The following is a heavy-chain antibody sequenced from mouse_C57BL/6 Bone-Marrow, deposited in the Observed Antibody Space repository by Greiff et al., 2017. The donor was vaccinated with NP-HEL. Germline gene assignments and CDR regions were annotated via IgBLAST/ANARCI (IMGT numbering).Heavy chain of an antibody. J-gene: IGHJ2*01. CDR3: TTGYYGSSLDY. CDR2: IYPGNSDT. Sequence: VQLQQSGTVLARPGASVKMSCKTSGYTFTSYWMHWVKQRPGQGLDWIGAIYPGNSDTSYNQKFKGKAKLTAVTSASTAYMELSSLTNEDSAVYYCTTGYYGSSLDYWGQGTTLTVSS. V-gene: IGHV1-5*01. D-gene: IGHD1-1*01. CDR1: GYTFTSYW.